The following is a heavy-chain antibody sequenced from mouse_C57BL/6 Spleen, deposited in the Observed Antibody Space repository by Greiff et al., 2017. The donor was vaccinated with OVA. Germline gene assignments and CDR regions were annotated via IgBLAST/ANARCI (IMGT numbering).Heavy chain of an antibody. CDR3: ARWRDAHDWYFDV. J-gene: IGHJ1*03. V-gene: IGHV3-8*01. CDR2: ISYSGST. CDR1: GYSITSDY. Sequence: EVQLQQSGPGLAKPSQTLSLTCSVSGYSITSDYWNWIRQFPGNKLEYMGYISYSGSTYYTPYLISRISITRDTSKNQYYLQLNTVTTEDTATYYCARWRDAHDWYFDVWGTGTTVTVSS.